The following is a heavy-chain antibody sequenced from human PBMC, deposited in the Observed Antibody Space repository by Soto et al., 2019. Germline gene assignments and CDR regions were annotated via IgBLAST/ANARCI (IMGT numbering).Heavy chain of an antibody. Sequence: GASVKVSCKASGGTFSSYAISWVRQAPGQGLEWMGGIIPIFGTANYAQKFQGRVTITADESTSTAYMELSSLRSEDTAVYYCARPSRRVPYKTPGLYYCYYYGMDVLGQGTTFTVSS. CDR3: ARPSRRVPYKTPGLYYCYYYGMDV. J-gene: IGHJ6*02. D-gene: IGHD1-1*01. CDR2: IIPIFGTA. CDR1: GGTFSSYA. V-gene: IGHV1-69*13.